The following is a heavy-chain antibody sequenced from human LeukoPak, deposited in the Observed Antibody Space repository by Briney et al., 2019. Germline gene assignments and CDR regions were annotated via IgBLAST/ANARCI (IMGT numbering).Heavy chain of an antibody. J-gene: IGHJ6*04. CDR2: IYSGGST. D-gene: IGHD2-2*01. V-gene: IGHV3-53*01. CDR3: ARDLVVPAATAALYYYYGMDV. CDR1: GFTVSSNY. Sequence: GGSLRLSCAASGFTVSSNYMSWVRQAPGKGLEWVSVIYSGGSTYSADSVKGRFTISRDNSKNTLYLQMNSLRAEDTAVYYCARDLVVPAATAALYYYYGMDVWGKGTTVTVSS.